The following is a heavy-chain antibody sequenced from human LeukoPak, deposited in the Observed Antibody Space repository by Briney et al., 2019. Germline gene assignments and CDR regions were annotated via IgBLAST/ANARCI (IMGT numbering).Heavy chain of an antibody. D-gene: IGHD3-22*01. J-gene: IGHJ5*02. Sequence: SETLSLTCTVSGGSISSYYWSWIRQPPGKGLEWIGYIYYSGSTNYNPSLKSRVTISVDTSKNQFSLKLSSVTAADTAEYYCARSLGMSYYYDSSGRNWFDPWGQGTLVTVSS. CDR3: ARSLGMSYYYDSSGRNWFDP. CDR1: GGSISSYY. V-gene: IGHV4-59*01. CDR2: IYYSGST.